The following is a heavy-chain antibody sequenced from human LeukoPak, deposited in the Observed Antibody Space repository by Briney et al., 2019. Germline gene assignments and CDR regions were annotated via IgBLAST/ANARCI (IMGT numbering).Heavy chain of an antibody. Sequence: ASVKVSCKASGYTFTNYAMNWVRQAPGQGLEWMGWINTNTGNPTYAQGFTGRFVFSLDTSVSTAYLQISSLKAEDTAVYYCAREGRNFYYYYYMDVWGKGTTVTVSS. CDR1: GYTFTNYA. V-gene: IGHV7-4-1*02. CDR2: INTNTGNP. CDR3: AREGRNFYYYYYMDV. D-gene: IGHD1-7*01. J-gene: IGHJ6*03.